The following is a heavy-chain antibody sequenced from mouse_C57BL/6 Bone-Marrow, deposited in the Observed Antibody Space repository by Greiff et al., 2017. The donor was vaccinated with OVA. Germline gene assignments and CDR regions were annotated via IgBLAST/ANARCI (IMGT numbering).Heavy chain of an antibody. D-gene: IGHD1-1*01. CDR3: ARARITTVVATSYYAMDY. V-gene: IGHV5-4*03. CDR2: ISDGGSYT. J-gene: IGHJ4*01. CDR1: GFTFSSYA. Sequence: DVKLVESGGGLVKPGGSLKLSCAASGFTFSSYAMSWVRQTPEKRLEWVATISDGGSYTYYPDNVKGRFTISRDNAKNNLYLQMSHLKSEDTAMYYCARARITTVVATSYYAMDYWGQGTSVTVSS.